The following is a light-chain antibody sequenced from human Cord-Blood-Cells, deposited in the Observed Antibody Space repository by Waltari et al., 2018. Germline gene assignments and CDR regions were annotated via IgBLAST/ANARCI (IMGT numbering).Light chain of an antibody. CDR2: DAS. CDR1: QSVSSY. V-gene: IGKV3-11*01. J-gene: IGKJ3*01. Sequence: EIVLTTSPATLSLSPGERATLSCRASQSVSSYLAWYQQKPGQAPRLLIYDASNRATGIPARFSGSGSGTDFTLTISSLEPEDFAVYYCQQRSNWPPIFTFGPGTKVDIK. CDR3: QQRSNWPPIFT.